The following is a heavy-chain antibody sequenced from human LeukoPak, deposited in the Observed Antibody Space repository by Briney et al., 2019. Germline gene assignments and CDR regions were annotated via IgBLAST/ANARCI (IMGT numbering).Heavy chain of an antibody. J-gene: IGHJ4*02. CDR1: GYTFTSYD. CDR3: ARGGYDFWSGYYTGMNY. CDR2: MNPNSGNT. Sequence: ASVKVSCKASGYTFTSYDINWVRQATGQGLEWMGWMNPNSGNTGYAQKFQGRVTMTRNTSISTAYMELSSLRSEDTAVYYCARGGYDFWSGYYTGMNYWGQGTLVTVSS. V-gene: IGHV1-8*01. D-gene: IGHD3-3*01.